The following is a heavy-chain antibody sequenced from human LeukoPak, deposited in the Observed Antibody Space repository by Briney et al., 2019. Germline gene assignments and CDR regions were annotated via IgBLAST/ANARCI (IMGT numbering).Heavy chain of an antibody. D-gene: IGHD6-19*01. CDR2: ISAYNGNT. CDR1: GYTFASYG. V-gene: IGHV1-18*01. J-gene: IGHJ5*02. Sequence: ASVKVSCKASGYTFASYGISWVRQAPGQGLEWMGWISAYNGNTNYAQKLQGRVTMTTDTSTSTAYMELRSLRSDDTAVYYCARVYSAWYLDWFDPWGQGTLVTVSS. CDR3: ARVYSAWYLDWFDP.